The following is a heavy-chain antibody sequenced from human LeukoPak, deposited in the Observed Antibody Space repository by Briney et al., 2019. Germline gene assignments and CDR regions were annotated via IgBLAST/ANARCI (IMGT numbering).Heavy chain of an antibody. CDR3: ARGVYIAAAQYGY. D-gene: IGHD6-13*01. V-gene: IGHV4-59*01. CDR1: GGSISSYY. CDR2: IYYSGTT. J-gene: IGHJ4*02. Sequence: SETLSLTCTVSGGSISSYYWSWIRQPPGKGLEWIGYIYYSGTTNYNPSLKSRVTISVDTSKNQFSLKLSSVTAADTAVYYCARGVYIAAAQYGYWVQGTLVTVSS.